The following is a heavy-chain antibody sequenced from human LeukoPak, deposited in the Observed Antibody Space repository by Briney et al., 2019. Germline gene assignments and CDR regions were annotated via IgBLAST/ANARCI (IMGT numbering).Heavy chain of an antibody. CDR3: ARYREELRFLEQYNWFDP. J-gene: IGHJ5*02. D-gene: IGHD3-3*01. CDR1: GGSISSGGYY. Sequence: PSETLSLTCTVSGGSISSGGYYWSWIRQPPGKGLEWIGYIYYSGSTYYNPSLKSRVTISVDTSKNQFSLKLSSVTAADTAVYYCARYREELRFLEQYNWFDPWGQGTLVTVSS. CDR2: IYYSGST. V-gene: IGHV4-30-4*08.